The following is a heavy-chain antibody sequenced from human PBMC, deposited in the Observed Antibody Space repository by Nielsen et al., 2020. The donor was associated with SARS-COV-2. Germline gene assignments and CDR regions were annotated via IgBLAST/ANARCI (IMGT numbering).Heavy chain of an antibody. CDR2: ISGSGGST. D-gene: IGHD1-26*01. V-gene: IGHV3-23*01. CDR3: AKHPEWELLLGLSRGKYFDY. CDR1: GFTFSSYA. Sequence: GESLKISCAASGFTFSSYAMSWVRQAPGKGLEWVSAISGSGGSTYYADSVKGRFTISRDNSKNTLYLQMSSLRAEDTAVYYCAKHPEWELLLGLSRGKYFDYWGQGTLVTVSS. J-gene: IGHJ4*02.